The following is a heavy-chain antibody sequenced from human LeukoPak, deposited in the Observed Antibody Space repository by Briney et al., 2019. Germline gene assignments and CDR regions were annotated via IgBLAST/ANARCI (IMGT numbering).Heavy chain of an antibody. V-gene: IGHV3-15*01. CDR2: IKSKTDGGTT. J-gene: IGHJ4*02. Sequence: GGSLRLSCAASGFTFSNAWMSWVRQAPGKGLEWVGRIKSKTDGGTTDYAAPVKGRFTISRDDSKNTLYLQMNSLKTEDTAVYYCTTDPLLLWFGETLDYWGQGTLVTVSS. CDR1: GFTFSNAW. D-gene: IGHD3-10*01. CDR3: TTDPLLLWFGETLDY.